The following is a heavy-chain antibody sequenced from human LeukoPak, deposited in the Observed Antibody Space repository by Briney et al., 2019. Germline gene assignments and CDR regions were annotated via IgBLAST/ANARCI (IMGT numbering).Heavy chain of an antibody. Sequence: GGSLRLSCSASGFAFSGFAMGWVRQAPGKGLEWVSSVSGSGGITYYADSVEGRFTISRDNSKNTLYLQMSSLGVDDTALYYCARGRGGDYVASRFDNWGQGTLVTVSS. J-gene: IGHJ4*02. CDR1: GFAFSGFA. CDR3: ARGRGGDYVASRFDN. D-gene: IGHD4-17*01. CDR2: VSGSGGIT. V-gene: IGHV3-23*01.